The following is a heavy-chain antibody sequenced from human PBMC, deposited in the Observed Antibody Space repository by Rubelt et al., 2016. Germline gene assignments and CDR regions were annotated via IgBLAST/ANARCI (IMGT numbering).Heavy chain of an antibody. CDR2: IIPIFGTA. V-gene: IGHV1-69*05. J-gene: IGHJ4*02. D-gene: IGHD1-26*01. CDR3: ATLDGSYYVDY. Sequence: GIIPIFGTANYAQKFQGRVTMTRNTSISTAYMELSSLRSEDTAVYYCATLDGSYYVDYWGQGTLVTVSS.